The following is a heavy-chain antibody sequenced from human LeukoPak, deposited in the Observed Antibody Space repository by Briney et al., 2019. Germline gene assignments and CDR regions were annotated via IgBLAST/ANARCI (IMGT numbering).Heavy chain of an antibody. J-gene: IGHJ4*02. CDR3: ARALRPDSGYEFYY. V-gene: IGHV3-33*08. CDR1: GFTFSSYG. D-gene: IGHD5-12*01. Sequence: GGSLRLSCAASGFTFSSYGMHWVRQAPGKGLEWVAVIWYVGSNKYYADSVKGRFTISRDNSKNTLYLQMNSLRAEDTAVYYCARALRPDSGYEFYYWGQGTLSPSPQ. CDR2: IWYVGSNK.